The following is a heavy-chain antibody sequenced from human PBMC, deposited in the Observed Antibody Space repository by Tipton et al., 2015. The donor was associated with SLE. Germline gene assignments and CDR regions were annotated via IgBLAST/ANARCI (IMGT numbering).Heavy chain of an antibody. V-gene: IGHV1-24*01. CDR3: ARVPKLGYCSGGSCYRFDY. CDR1: GYPLTDLS. Sequence: QVQLVQSGAEVKKPGASVKVSCKVSGYPLTDLSIHWVRQAPGKGLEWMGSFDSRDVETIYAQKLQDRVTLTEDTSTDTAYVELSSLRSEDTAVYYCARVPKLGYCSGGSCYRFDYWGQGTLVTVSS. D-gene: IGHD2-15*01. J-gene: IGHJ4*02. CDR2: FDSRDVET.